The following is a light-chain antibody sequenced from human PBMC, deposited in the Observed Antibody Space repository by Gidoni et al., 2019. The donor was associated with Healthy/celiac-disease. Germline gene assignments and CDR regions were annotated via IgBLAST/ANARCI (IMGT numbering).Light chain of an antibody. J-gene: IGLJ3*02. CDR1: SSNIGAGYD. V-gene: IGLV1-40*01. CDR2: GNS. Sequence: QSVLTQPPSVSGAPGQRVTNSCTGSSSNIGAGYDVHWYQQLPGTAPKLLIYGNSNRPSGVPDRFSGSKSGPSASLAITGLQAEDEADYYCQSYDSSLSGLVWVFGGGTKLTVL. CDR3: QSYDSSLSGLVWV.